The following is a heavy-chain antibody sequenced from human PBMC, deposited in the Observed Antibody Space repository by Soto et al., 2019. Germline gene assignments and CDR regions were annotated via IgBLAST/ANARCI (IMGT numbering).Heavy chain of an antibody. CDR1: GYTLTELS. Sequence: GASVKVSCKVSGYTLTELSMHWVRQAPGKGLEWMGGFDPEDGETIYAQKFQGRVTMTEDTSTDTAYMELSSLRSEDTAVYYCASFSAYGDYYFDYWGQGTLDTVSS. J-gene: IGHJ4*02. V-gene: IGHV1-24*01. D-gene: IGHD4-17*01. CDR3: ASFSAYGDYYFDY. CDR2: FDPEDGET.